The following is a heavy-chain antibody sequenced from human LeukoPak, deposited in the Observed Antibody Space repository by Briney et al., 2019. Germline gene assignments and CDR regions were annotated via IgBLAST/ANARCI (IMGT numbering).Heavy chain of an antibody. CDR2: IFYSGNT. J-gene: IGHJ6*02. CDR1: GGSINNYY. Sequence: SETLSLTCTVSGGSINNYYWNWIRQPPGKGLELIGYIFYSGNTNYNPSLKSRVTISIDTSNKQFSLRLSSVTAADTAVYYCARSIGSSRSFYHPMDVWGQGTTVTVSS. CDR3: ARSIGSSRSFYHPMDV. V-gene: IGHV4-59*01. D-gene: IGHD6-13*01.